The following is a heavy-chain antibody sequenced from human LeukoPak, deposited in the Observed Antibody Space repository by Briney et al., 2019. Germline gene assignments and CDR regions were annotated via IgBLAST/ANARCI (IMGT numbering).Heavy chain of an antibody. CDR2: IIPIFGTA. CDR1: GGTFSSYA. Sequence: SVKVSCKASGGTFSSYAISWVRQAPGQGLEWMGGIIPIFGTANYAQKFQGRVTITADKSTSTAYMELSSLRSEDTAVYYCARSDVVVPGAFLHAFDIWGQGTMATLPS. J-gene: IGHJ3*02. D-gene: IGHD2-2*01. V-gene: IGHV1-69*06. CDR3: ARSDVVVPGAFLHAFDI.